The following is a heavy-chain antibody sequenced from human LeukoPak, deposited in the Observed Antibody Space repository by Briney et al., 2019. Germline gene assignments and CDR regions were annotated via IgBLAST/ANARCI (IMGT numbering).Heavy chain of an antibody. Sequence: GGSLRLSCAASGFTFSSYGMHWVRQAPGKGLEWVADISSGGSHKHYADSVKGRFIISRDNSKNTLYVQMNSLRAEDTAVYYCAELGITMIGGVWGKGATVTISS. J-gene: IGHJ6*04. CDR3: AELGITMIGGV. V-gene: IGHV3-30*18. D-gene: IGHD3-10*02. CDR2: ISSGGSHK. CDR1: GFTFSSYG.